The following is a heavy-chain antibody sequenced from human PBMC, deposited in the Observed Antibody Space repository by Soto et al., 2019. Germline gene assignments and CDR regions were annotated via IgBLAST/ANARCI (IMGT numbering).Heavy chain of an antibody. Sequence: EVQLLESGGGLVQPGGSLRLSCAASGFPFGRSAMSWVRQAPGMGLEWVSTIISDTARTHYADSVKGRFTISRDSSKNRMFLQMNSLRAADTAVDYCATQDCSGAACSPPGWGQGTLVTVSS. V-gene: IGHV3-23*01. CDR1: GFPFGRSA. D-gene: IGHD2-15*01. CDR3: ATQDCSGAACSPPG. CDR2: IISDTART. J-gene: IGHJ4*02.